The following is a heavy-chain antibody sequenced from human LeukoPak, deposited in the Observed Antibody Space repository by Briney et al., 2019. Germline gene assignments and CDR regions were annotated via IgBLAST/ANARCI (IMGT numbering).Heavy chain of an antibody. CDR3: AKDPPRGSSGYYWVDY. V-gene: IGHV3-23*01. J-gene: IGHJ4*02. CDR2: ISGSGGST. D-gene: IGHD3-22*01. Sequence: GGSLRLSCAASGFTFSSYAMSWVRQAPGKGLEWVLAISGSGGSTYYADSVKGRFTISRDNSKNTLYLQMNSLRAEDTAVYYCAKDPPRGSSGYYWVDYWGQGTLVTVSS. CDR1: GFTFSSYA.